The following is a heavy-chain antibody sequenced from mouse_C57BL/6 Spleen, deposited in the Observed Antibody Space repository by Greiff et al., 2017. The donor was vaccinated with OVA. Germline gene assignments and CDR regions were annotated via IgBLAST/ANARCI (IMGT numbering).Heavy chain of an antibody. V-gene: IGHV1-59*01. CDR1: GYTFTSYW. D-gene: IGHD4-1*02. J-gene: IGHJ4*01. CDR2: IDPSDSYT. Sequence: QVQLQQPGAELVRPGTSVKLSCKASGYTFTSYWMHWVKQRPGQGLEWIGVIDPSDSYTNYNQKFKGKATLTVDTSSSTAYMQLSSLTSEDSAVYYCARPQLGRSYYYAMDYWGQGSSVTVSS. CDR3: ARPQLGRSYYYAMDY.